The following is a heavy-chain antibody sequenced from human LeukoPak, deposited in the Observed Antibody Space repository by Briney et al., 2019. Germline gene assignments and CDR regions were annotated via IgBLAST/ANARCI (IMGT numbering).Heavy chain of an antibody. J-gene: IGHJ4*02. D-gene: IGHD3-10*01. CDR2: IRYDGSNK. CDR3: AKDLLGRSGAFDY. Sequence: PGGSLRLSCAASGFTFSSYGMHWVRQAPGKGLEWVAFIRYDGSNKYYADSVKGRFTISRDNSKNTLYLQMNSLRAEDTAVYYCAKDLLGRSGAFDYWGQGTLVTVSS. CDR1: GFTFSSYG. V-gene: IGHV3-30*02.